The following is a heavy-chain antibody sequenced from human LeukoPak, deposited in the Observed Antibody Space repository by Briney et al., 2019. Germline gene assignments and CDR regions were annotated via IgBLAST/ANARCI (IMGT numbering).Heavy chain of an antibody. CDR3: AKSDYGDYVGHFDY. D-gene: IGHD4-17*01. Sequence: GGSLRLSCAESGFTFSSYGMHWVRQAPGKGLEWVAFIRYDGSNKYYADSVKGRFTISRDNSKNTLYLQMNSLRAEDTAVYYCAKSDYGDYVGHFDYWGQGTLVTVSS. CDR1: GFTFSSYG. V-gene: IGHV3-30*02. CDR2: IRYDGSNK. J-gene: IGHJ4*02.